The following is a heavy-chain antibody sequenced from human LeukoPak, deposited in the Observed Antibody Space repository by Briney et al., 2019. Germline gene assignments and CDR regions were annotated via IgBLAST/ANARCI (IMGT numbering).Heavy chain of an antibody. Sequence: GGSLRLSCAASGFTFSSYWMHWVRQAPGKGLVWVSRINSDGSSTSYADSVKGRFTISRDNAKNTLYLQMNGLRAEDTALYYCARDGKRGYSYGYTDYWGLGTLVTVSS. CDR1: GFTFSSYW. D-gene: IGHD5-18*01. CDR3: ARDGKRGYSYGYTDY. V-gene: IGHV3-74*01. CDR2: INSDGSST. J-gene: IGHJ4*02.